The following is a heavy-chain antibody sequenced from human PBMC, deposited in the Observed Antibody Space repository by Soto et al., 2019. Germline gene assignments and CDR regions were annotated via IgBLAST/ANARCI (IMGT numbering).Heavy chain of an antibody. Sequence: PGGSLRLSCAASGFTFSSYAMHWVRQAPGKGLEWVAVISYDGSNKYYADSVKGRFTTSRDNSKNTLYLQMNSLRAEDTAVYYCARGGAVGTVTPMDVWGQGTTVTVSS. CDR3: ARGGAVGTVTPMDV. CDR2: ISYDGSNK. CDR1: GFTFSSYA. J-gene: IGHJ6*02. D-gene: IGHD4-17*01. V-gene: IGHV3-30-3*01.